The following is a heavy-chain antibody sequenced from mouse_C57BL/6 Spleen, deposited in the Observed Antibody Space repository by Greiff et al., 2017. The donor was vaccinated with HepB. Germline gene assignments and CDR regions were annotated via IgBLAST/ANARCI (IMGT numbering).Heavy chain of an antibody. CDR2: ISSGSSTT. V-gene: IGHV5-17*01. CDR1: GFTFSDYG. D-gene: IGHD2-10*01. J-gene: IGHJ1*03. CDR3: AREGSPTRFDF. Sequence: EVQLVESGGGLVKPGGSLKLSCAASGFTFSDYGMHWVRQAPEKGLEWVAYISSGSSTTYYADTVKGRFTISRDNAKNTLFLQMTSLRSEDTAMYYCAREGSPTRFDFWGTGTTVTVSS.